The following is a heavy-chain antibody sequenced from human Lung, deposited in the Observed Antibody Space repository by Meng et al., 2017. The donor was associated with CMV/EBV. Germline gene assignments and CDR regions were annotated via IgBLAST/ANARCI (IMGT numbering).Heavy chain of an antibody. Sequence: GESXKISXAASGFTFSSYAMHWVRQAPGKGLEWVAVISYDGSNKYYADSVKGRFTISRDNSKNTLYLQMNSLRAEDTAVYYCARDRPYCSSTSCYTTYYGMDVWGQGXTVTVSS. CDR1: GFTFSSYA. J-gene: IGHJ6*02. CDR3: ARDRPYCSSTSCYTTYYGMDV. D-gene: IGHD2-2*02. V-gene: IGHV3-30-3*01. CDR2: ISYDGSNK.